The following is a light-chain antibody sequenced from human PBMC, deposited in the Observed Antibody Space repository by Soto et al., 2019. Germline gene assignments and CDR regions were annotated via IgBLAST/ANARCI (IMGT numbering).Light chain of an antibody. CDR2: GAL. J-gene: IGKJ2*01. CDR1: QSVSSSY. V-gene: IGKV3-20*01. Sequence: EIVLTQSPGTLSLSPGERATLSCRASQSVSSSYLTWYQQKPGQAPRLLIYGALNRATGIPERCSASGSGTDFTITISRLEPEDFAMYYCQEYGSSPPYSFGQGTKLEIK. CDR3: QEYGSSPPYS.